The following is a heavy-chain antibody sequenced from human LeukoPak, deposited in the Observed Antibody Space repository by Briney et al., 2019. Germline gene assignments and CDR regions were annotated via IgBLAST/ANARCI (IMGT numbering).Heavy chain of an antibody. Sequence: PGRSLRLSCAASGFTFSSYSMNWVRQAPGKGLEWVSSISSSSSYIYYADSVKGRFTISRDNAKNSLYLQMNSLRAEDTAVYYCARSKSGYYTGRVYYMDVWGKGTTVTVSS. CDR2: ISSSSSYI. J-gene: IGHJ6*03. D-gene: IGHD3-3*01. CDR3: ARSKSGYYTGRVYYMDV. CDR1: GFTFSSYS. V-gene: IGHV3-21*01.